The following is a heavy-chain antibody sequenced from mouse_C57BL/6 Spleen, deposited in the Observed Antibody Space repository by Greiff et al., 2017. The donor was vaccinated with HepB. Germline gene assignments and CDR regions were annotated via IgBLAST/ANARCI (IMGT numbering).Heavy chain of an antibody. V-gene: IGHV1-22*01. Sequence: EVQLQQSGPELVKPGASVKMSCKASGYTFTDYNMHWVKQSHGKSLEWIGYINPNNGGTSYNQKFKGKATLTVNKSSSTAYMELRSLTSEDSAVYYCARWEGSRVPFDVWGTGTTVTVSS. D-gene: IGHD1-1*01. CDR1: GYTFTDYN. CDR2: INPNNGGT. J-gene: IGHJ1*03. CDR3: ARWEGSRVPFDV.